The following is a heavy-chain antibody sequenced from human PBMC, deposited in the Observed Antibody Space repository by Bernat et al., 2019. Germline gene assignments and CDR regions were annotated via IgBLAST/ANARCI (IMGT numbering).Heavy chain of an antibody. CDR3: AKILAPSNTGY. CDR2: IRANGAAT. J-gene: IGHJ4*02. D-gene: IGHD2/OR15-2a*01. V-gene: IGHV3-23*01. Sequence: EVQLLESGGGLVQPGGSLRLSCAASGFTFSSYAMSWVRQAPGKGLEWVSAIRANGAATYYADSVKGRFTISGDNSKSTLYLQMNSLRAEDTALYYCAKILAPSNTGYWGQGTLVTVSS. CDR1: GFTFSSYA.